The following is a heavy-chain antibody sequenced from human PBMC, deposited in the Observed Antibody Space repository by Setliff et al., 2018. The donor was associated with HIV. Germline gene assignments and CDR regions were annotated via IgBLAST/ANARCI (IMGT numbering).Heavy chain of an antibody. D-gene: IGHD4-4*01. J-gene: IGHJ3*01. V-gene: IGHV1-18*01. CDR2: VSPSIGNS. CDR1: GYSFTKYE. CDR3: ARSGESFTTHFDA. Sequence: ASVKVSCKASGYSFTKYEINWVRQAPGQGLEWLGWVSPSIGNSDFAQKLQGRVTMTTDTSTNTAYMELRSLRSDDTAVYYCARSGESFTTHFDAWGQGTMVTVSS.